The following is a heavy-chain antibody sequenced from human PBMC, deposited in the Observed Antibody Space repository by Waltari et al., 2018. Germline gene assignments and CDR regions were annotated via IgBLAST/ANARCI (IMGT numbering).Heavy chain of an antibody. CDR3: ARERRGYSYGSFDY. CDR1: GGSISSYY. V-gene: IGHV4-59*01. D-gene: IGHD5-18*01. CDR2: IYYSGST. Sequence: QVQLQESGPGLVKPSETLSLTCTVSGGSISSYYWSWIRQPPGKGLEWIGYIYYSGSTNYNPSRKSRVTISVDTSKNQFSLKLSSVTAADTAVYYCARERRGYSYGSFDYWGQGTLVTVSS. J-gene: IGHJ4*02.